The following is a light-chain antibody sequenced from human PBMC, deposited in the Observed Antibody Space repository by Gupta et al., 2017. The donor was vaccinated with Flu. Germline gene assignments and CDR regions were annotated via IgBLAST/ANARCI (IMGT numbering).Light chain of an antibody. CDR1: QSISSW. V-gene: IGKV1-5*03. CDR2: KAS. CDR3: QQYDTSSS. Sequence: DIEMTQTVSTLRASVGDRVTITCRASQSISSWLAWYQQKPGKAPKLLIYKASSLESGVPSRFNGSGSRTEFTLTISSLQPDDFATYYCQQYDTSSSFGQGTKLEI. J-gene: IGKJ2*01.